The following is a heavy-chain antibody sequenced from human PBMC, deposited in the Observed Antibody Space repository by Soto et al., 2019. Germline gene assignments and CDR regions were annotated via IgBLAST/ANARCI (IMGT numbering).Heavy chain of an antibody. CDR3: AGEWGGIAAAGGAFDI. Sequence: GGSLRLSCAASGFTVSSNYMSWVRQAPGKGLEWVSVIYSGGSTYYADSVKGRFTISRHNSKNTLYLQMNSLRAEDTAVDDGAGEWGGIAAAGGAFDIWGQGTMVTVSS. J-gene: IGHJ3*02. V-gene: IGHV3-53*04. D-gene: IGHD6-13*01. CDR1: GFTVSSNY. CDR2: IYSGGST.